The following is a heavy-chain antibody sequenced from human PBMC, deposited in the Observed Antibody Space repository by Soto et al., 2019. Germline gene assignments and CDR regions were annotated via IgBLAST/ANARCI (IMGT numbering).Heavy chain of an antibody. V-gene: IGHV3-9*01. CDR3: AKDSNKYSSSLRGRYFDY. CDR1: GLNFDDFA. CDR2: ITWNSRVL. Sequence: EVQLVESGGRLVQPGRSLRLSCVGTGLNFDDFAMHWVRQAPGKGLEWVSGITWNSRVLAYADSVKGRFTISRDNARNTLLLQMNSLGAEDTAVYYCAKDSNKYSSSLRGRYFDYWGQGIGVTVSS. J-gene: IGHJ4*02. D-gene: IGHD4-4*01.